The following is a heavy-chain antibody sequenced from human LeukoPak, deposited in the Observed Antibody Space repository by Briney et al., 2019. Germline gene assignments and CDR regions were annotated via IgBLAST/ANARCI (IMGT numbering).Heavy chain of an antibody. CDR2: INHRGST. CDR3: ARDGMPSGSYDRHYYYYYMDV. J-gene: IGHJ6*03. Sequence: PSETLSLTCAVYGGSFSGYYWSWIRQPPGKGVEGIGEINHRGSTNNNPSLKSRVTISVHTSKNQFSLKLSSVTAADTAVYYCARDGMPSGSYDRHYYYYYMDVWGKGTTVTVSS. CDR1: GGSFSGYY. V-gene: IGHV4-34*01. D-gene: IGHD1-26*01.